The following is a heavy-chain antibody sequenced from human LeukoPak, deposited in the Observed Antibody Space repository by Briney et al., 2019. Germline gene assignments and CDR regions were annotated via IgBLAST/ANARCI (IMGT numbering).Heavy chain of an antibody. CDR3: ARQGRGYSYGSGYFDY. Sequence: GESLKISCKGSGYSFTSYWIGWVRQMPGKGLEWMGIIYPGDSDTRYSSSFQGQVTISADKPISTAYLQWSSLKASDTAMYYCARQGRGYSYGSGYFDYWGQGTLVTVSS. V-gene: IGHV5-51*01. D-gene: IGHD5-18*01. J-gene: IGHJ4*02. CDR1: GYSFTSYW. CDR2: IYPGDSDT.